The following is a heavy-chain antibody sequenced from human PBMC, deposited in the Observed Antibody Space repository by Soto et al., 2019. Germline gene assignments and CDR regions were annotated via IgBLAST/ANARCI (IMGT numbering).Heavy chain of an antibody. V-gene: IGHV1-46*01. J-gene: IGHJ3*02. Sequence: ASVKVSCKTSGYTFSSYYMHCVRQTNGQGLEWMGVINPSGTSTSYAQKFQGRVTMTRDTSTSTVYMELSSLRSEDTAVYYCAREPNYYCSGGSCSDAFDIWGQGTMVTVSS. D-gene: IGHD2-15*01. CDR3: AREPNYYCSGGSCSDAFDI. CDR1: GYTFSSYY. CDR2: INPSGTST.